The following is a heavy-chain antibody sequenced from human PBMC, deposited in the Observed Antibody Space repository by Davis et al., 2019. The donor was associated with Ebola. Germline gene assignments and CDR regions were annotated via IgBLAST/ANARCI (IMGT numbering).Heavy chain of an antibody. CDR2: INGDRGRI. J-gene: IGHJ4*02. V-gene: IGHV3-43*02. D-gene: IGHD1-26*01. Sequence: ESLKIPCATSGFTFGDYTMHWVRQAPGKGLEWVSFINGDRGRIDYADSVKGRFTISGDNSKNSLYLQMNSLTTEDTALYYCAKAKFSGSALIGHWGQGTLVTVSS. CDR1: GFTFGDYT. CDR3: AKAKFSGSALIGH.